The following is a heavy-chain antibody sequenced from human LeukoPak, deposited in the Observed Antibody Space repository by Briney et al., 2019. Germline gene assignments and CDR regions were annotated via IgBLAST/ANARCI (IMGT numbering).Heavy chain of an antibody. V-gene: IGHV3-7*02. Sequence: GGSLRLSCVASGLPFSSSWMSWVRQPPGKGLEWVTIIKPDGGEKFYVDSVKGRFTISRDNARNSVYLQMTSLRAEDTAVYYCARARHDILTGLGYYFDYWGQGTLVTVSS. J-gene: IGHJ4*02. CDR1: GLPFSSSW. CDR3: ARARHDILTGLGYYFDY. D-gene: IGHD3-9*01. CDR2: IKPDGGEK.